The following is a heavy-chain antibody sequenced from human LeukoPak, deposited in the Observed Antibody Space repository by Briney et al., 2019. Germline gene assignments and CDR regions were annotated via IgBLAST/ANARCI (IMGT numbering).Heavy chain of an antibody. D-gene: IGHD6-6*01. CDR3: ALLQGSSDY. CDR2: INHSGST. Sequence: SETLSLTCAVYGGSFSGYYWSWIRQPPGKGLEWIGEINHSGSTNHNPSLKSRVTISVDTSKNQFSLKLSSVTAADTAVYYCALLQGSSDYWGQGTLVTVSS. J-gene: IGHJ4*02. V-gene: IGHV4-34*01. CDR1: GGSFSGYY.